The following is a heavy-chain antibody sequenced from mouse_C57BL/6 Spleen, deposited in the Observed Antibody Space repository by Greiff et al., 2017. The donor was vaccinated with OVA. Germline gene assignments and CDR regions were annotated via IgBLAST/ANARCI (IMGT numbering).Heavy chain of an antibody. Sequence: QVHVKQPGTELVKPGASVKLSCKASGYTFTSYWMHWVKQRPGQGLEWIGNINPSNGGTNYNEKFKSKATLTVDKSSSTAYMQLSSLTSEDSAVYYCAREDYYGSSYVRGFDVWGTGTTVTVSS. CDR2: INPSNGGT. D-gene: IGHD1-1*01. CDR1: GYTFTSYW. V-gene: IGHV1-53*01. J-gene: IGHJ1*03. CDR3: AREDYYGSSYVRGFDV.